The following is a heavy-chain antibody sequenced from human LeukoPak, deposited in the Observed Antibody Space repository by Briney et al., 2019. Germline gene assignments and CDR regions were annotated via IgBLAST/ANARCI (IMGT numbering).Heavy chain of an antibody. J-gene: IGHJ4*02. CDR3: ARDSKASVDIVDY. CDR1: GGSISSYY. Sequence: SETLSLTCTVSGGSISSYYWSWIRQPPGKGLEWIGYIYYSGSTNYNPSLKSRVTISVDTSKNQFSLKLSSVTAADTAVYYCARDSKASVDIVDYWGQGTLVTVSS. D-gene: IGHD2-2*03. CDR2: IYYSGST. V-gene: IGHV4-59*12.